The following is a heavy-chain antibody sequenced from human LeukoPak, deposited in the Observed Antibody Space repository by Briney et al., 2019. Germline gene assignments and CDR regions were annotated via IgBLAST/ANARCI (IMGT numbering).Heavy chain of an antibody. D-gene: IGHD3-22*01. CDR1: GFTFSSYW. CDR2: INRDGSRI. V-gene: IGHV3-74*01. J-gene: IGHJ4*02. CDR3: ARDRAFSYDSSGYFPIDY. Sequence: GGSLRLSCAASGFTFSSYWMHWVRQVPGKGLVWVSRINRDGSRITYADSVKGRFTISRDNAKNTLYLQMNSLRAEDTAVYYCARDRAFSYDSSGYFPIDYWGQGTLVTVSS.